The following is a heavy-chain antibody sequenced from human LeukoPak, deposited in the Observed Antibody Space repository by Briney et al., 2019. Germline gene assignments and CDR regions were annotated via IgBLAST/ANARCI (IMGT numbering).Heavy chain of an antibody. CDR3: ARSDYYDSSGYYYPEYYYYYYVDV. D-gene: IGHD3-22*01. J-gene: IGHJ6*03. CDR1: GGSISSGGYS. CDR2: IYYSGST. V-gene: IGHV4-61*08. Sequence: SETLSLTCAVSGGSISSGGYSWSWIRQPPGKGLEWIGYIYYSGSTNYNPSLKSRVTISVDTSTNQFSLKLSSVTAADTAVYYCARSDYYDSSGYYYPEYYYYYYVDVWGKGTTVTISS.